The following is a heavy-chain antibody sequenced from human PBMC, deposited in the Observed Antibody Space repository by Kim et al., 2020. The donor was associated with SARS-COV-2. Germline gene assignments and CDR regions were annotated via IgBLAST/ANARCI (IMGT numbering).Heavy chain of an antibody. CDR1: GFTFSSYA. CDR2: ISYDGSNK. D-gene: IGHD1-26*01. CDR3: ARSLSGSYISPFDY. J-gene: IGHJ4*02. V-gene: IGHV3-30-3*01. Sequence: RGSLRLSCAASGFTFSSYAMHWVRQAPGKGLEWVAVISYDGSNKYYADSVKGRFTISRDNSKNTLYLQMNSLRAEDTAVYYCARSLSGSYISPFDYWGQGTLVTVSS.